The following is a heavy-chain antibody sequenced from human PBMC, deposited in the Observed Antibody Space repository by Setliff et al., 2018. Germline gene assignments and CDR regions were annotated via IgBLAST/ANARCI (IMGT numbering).Heavy chain of an antibody. CDR1: GYDFTDHD. CDR3: ARFSGHNNVSFDS. V-gene: IGHV1-2*02. CDR2: INPGSGPT. J-gene: IGHJ4*02. D-gene: IGHD5-18*01. Sequence: ASVKVSCKASGYDFTDHDLHWLRQAPGQGPEWMGWINPGSGPTNLAQRFQGRVTMTRDTPISTAYMELSRLRSDDTAVYYCARFSGHNNVSFDSWGQRTLVTVSS.